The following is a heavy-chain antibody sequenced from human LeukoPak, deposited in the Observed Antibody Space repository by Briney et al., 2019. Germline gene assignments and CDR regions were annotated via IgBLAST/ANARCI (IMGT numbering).Heavy chain of an antibody. Sequence: GGSLRLSCAASGFTFRNYGMHWVRQATGKGLEWVSFIWSDGNNRFYADSVKGRFTISRGNSKNMLYLQMDTLRAEDTALYYCAKDPGASVSGFYMGVWGKGTTVIVSS. D-gene: IGHD2-8*02. J-gene: IGHJ6*03. V-gene: IGHV3-30*02. CDR1: GFTFRNYG. CDR3: AKDPGASVSGFYMGV. CDR2: IWSDGNNR.